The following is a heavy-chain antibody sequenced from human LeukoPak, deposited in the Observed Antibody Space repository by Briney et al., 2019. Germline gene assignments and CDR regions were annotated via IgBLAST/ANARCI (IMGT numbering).Heavy chain of an antibody. CDR3: ASTGGYSSSWSYYYGMDV. CDR1: GFTFSSYW. D-gene: IGHD6-13*01. V-gene: IGHV3-7*01. CDR2: IKQDGSEE. J-gene: IGHJ6*02. Sequence: GGSLRLSCAASGFTFSSYWMSWVRQAPGKGLEWVANIKQDGSEEYYVDSVKGRFTISRDNAKNSLYLQMNSLRAEDTAVYYCASTGGYSSSWSYYYGMDVWGQGTTVTVSS.